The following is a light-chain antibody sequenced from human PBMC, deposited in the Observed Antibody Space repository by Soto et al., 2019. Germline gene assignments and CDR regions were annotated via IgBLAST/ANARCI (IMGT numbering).Light chain of an antibody. Sequence: EIVLTQSPGTLSLSPGERATLSCRASQSVSNNYLAWYQQKPGQAPRLLIYGASNRATGIPDRFSGSGSGTDFTLTISSLQSEDFAVYFCQQYNNWPPWTFGQGTKVDIK. J-gene: IGKJ1*01. CDR1: QSVSNNY. CDR2: GAS. CDR3: QQYNNWPPWT. V-gene: IGKV3-20*01.